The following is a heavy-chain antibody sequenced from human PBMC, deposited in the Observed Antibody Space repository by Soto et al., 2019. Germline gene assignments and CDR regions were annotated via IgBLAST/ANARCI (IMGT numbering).Heavy chain of an antibody. CDR2: IIPIFGTA. CDR3: ARTLSGPFAFDI. CDR1: GGTFSSYA. D-gene: IGHD2-15*01. Sequence: GASVKVSCKASGGTFSSYAISWVRQAPGQGLEWMGGIIPIFGTANYAQKFQGRVTITADESTSTAYVELSSLRSEDTAVYYCARTLSGPFAFDIWGQGTMVTVSS. J-gene: IGHJ3*02. V-gene: IGHV1-69*13.